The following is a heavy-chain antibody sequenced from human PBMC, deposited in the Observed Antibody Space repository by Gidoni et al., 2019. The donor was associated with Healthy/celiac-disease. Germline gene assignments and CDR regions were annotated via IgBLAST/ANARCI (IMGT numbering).Heavy chain of an antibody. J-gene: IGHJ4*02. CDR1: GGSISSSNYY. Sequence: QLQLQESGPGLVKPSETLSLTCTVPGGSISSSNYYWGWIRQPPGKGLEWIGSIYYRGSTHYNPSLKSRGTISVDTSKNQFSLKLSSVTAADTAVYYCARDYDTSGYYYDFWGQGNLVTVSS. V-gene: IGHV4-39*01. CDR2: IYYRGST. D-gene: IGHD3-22*01. CDR3: ARDYDTSGYYYDF.